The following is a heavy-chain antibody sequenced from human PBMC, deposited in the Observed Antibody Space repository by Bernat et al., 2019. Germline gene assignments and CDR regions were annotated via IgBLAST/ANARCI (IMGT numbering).Heavy chain of an antibody. Sequence: EVQLVESGGNLVQPGGSLRLSCAASGFTVSSNYMSWVRQAPGKGLEWVANIKQDGSEKYYVDSVKGRFTISRDNAKNSLYLQMNSLRAEDTAVYYCARSLSDTATLPHYYYGMDVWGQGTTVTVSS. V-gene: IGHV3-7*03. D-gene: IGHD5-18*01. CDR2: IKQDGSEK. J-gene: IGHJ6*02. CDR3: ARSLSDTATLPHYYYGMDV. CDR1: GFTVSSNY.